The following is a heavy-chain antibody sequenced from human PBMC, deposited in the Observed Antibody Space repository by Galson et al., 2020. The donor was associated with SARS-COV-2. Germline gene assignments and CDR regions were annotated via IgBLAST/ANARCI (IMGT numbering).Heavy chain of an antibody. V-gene: IGHV3-33*06. CDR3: AKGAHGMED. CDR1: GFTFSSYG. Sequence: GGSLRLSCAASGFTFSSYGMHWVRQAPGKGLEWVAVICYDGSNKYYADSVKGRFTISRDNSKNTLYLQMNSLRAEDTAVYYCAKGAHGMEDWGQGTTVTVSS. CDR2: ICYDGSNK. J-gene: IGHJ6*02.